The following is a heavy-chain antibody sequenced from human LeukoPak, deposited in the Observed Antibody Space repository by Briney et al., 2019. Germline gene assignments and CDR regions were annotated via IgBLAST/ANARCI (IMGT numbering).Heavy chain of an antibody. CDR1: GGSISNYY. D-gene: IGHD4-11*01. CDR3: ARAATTQAWYFDL. Sequence: SETLSLTCTVSGGSISNYYWSWIRQPPGRGLEWIGYIYYKNTSYNPSLKSRGTISVDTSKNQFSLKLTSVTAADTAVYYCARAATTQAWYFDLWGRGTLVTVSS. CDR2: IYYKNT. J-gene: IGHJ2*01. V-gene: IGHV4-59*01.